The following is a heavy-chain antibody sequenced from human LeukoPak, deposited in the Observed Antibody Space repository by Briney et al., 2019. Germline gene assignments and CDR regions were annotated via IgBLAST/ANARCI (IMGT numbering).Heavy chain of an antibody. CDR2: IIPIFGTA. Sequence: ASVKVSCKASGGTFSSYAISWVRQAPGQGGEWMGGIIPIFGTANYAQKFQGRVTITTDESTSTAYMELSSLRSEDTAVYYCARDLGIGPASHFDPWGQGTLVTVSS. J-gene: IGHJ5*02. CDR3: ARDLGIGPASHFDP. CDR1: GGTFSSYA. D-gene: IGHD3-16*01. V-gene: IGHV1-69*05.